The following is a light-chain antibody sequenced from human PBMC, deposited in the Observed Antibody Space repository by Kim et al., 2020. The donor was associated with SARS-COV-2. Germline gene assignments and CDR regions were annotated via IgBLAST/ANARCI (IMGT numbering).Light chain of an antibody. Sequence: RQTATRNCTGNSNNIGNQGAAWLQQHQGHPPKLLSYRNNNRPSGISERLSASRSGNTASLTITGLQPEDEADYYCSAWDSSLSAWVFGGGTQLTVL. CDR1: SNNIGNQG. CDR3: SAWDSSLSAWV. J-gene: IGLJ3*02. V-gene: IGLV10-54*01. CDR2: RNN.